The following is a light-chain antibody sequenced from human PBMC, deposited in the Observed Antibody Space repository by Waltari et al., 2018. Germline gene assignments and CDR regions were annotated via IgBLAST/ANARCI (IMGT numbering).Light chain of an antibody. J-gene: IGLJ3*02. V-gene: IGLV1-51*01. Sequence: QSVLTQPPSVSAAQGQKFTISCSGSSSNIGKNFVSWYQQLPGTAPKLLISDNDKRPSGILDRFSGSKSGTSATLAITGLQTGDEADYYCGAWDSSLSVVVFGGGTRLTVL. CDR1: SSNIGKNF. CDR2: DND. CDR3: GAWDSSLSVVV.